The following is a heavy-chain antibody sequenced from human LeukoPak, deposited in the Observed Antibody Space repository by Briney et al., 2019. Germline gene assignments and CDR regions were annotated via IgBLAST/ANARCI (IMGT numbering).Heavy chain of an antibody. J-gene: IGHJ6*03. CDR1: GFTFSNYW. CDR3: ATGGTPHMDV. CDR2: INSDGTSK. D-gene: IGHD1-1*01. V-gene: IGHV3-74*01. Sequence: GGSLRLSCAASGFTFSNYWMHWVRQAPGKGLVWVSRINSDGTSKSYADSAKGRFTISRDNAKNTLYLQINSLKAEDKAVYYSATGGTPHMDVWGKGTTVTVSS.